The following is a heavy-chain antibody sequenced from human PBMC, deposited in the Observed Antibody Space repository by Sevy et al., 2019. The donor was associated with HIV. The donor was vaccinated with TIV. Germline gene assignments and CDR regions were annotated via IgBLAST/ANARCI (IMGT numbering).Heavy chain of an antibody. Sequence: GGSLRLSCAASGFTFSNYNMNWVRQAPGKGLEWVSSISSSSNYISYADSMKGRFTISRDNAKNSLYLQMNSLRAEDTAVYYCARVGAYCSGGSCFPGYYYGMDVWGQGTTVTVSS. V-gene: IGHV3-21*01. CDR3: ARVGAYCSGGSCFPGYYYGMDV. D-gene: IGHD2-15*01. CDR2: ISSSSNYI. CDR1: GFTFSNYN. J-gene: IGHJ6*02.